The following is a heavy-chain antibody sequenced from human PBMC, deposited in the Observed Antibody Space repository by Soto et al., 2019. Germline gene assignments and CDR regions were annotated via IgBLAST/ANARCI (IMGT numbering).Heavy chain of an antibody. CDR1: GGSLSTNDYY. V-gene: IGHV4-39*01. D-gene: IGHD3-3*01. CDR3: AGQRFLEWSTNGFDP. J-gene: IGHJ5*02. Sequence: SETLSLTCTVYGGSLSTNDYYWGWIRQPPGRSLEWLGGVHYSGSTYDNPSLKSRVTISVDASKNQFSLRLTSVPAADTAVYYCAGQRFLEWSTNGFDPWGQGTLVTVSS. CDR2: VHYSGST.